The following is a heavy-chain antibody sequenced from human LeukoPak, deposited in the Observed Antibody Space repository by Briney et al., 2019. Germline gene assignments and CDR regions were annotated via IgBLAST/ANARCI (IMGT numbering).Heavy chain of an antibody. CDR2: IRYDGSNK. CDR3: ARTPEFCSGGSCYSEGYFDY. J-gene: IGHJ4*02. D-gene: IGHD2-15*01. CDR1: GFTFSSYG. Sequence: PGGSLRLSCAASGFTFSSYGMHWVRQAPGKGLEWVAFIRYDGSNKYYADSVKGRFTISRDNSKKTLYLQMGSLRTEDMAVYYCARTPEFCSGGSCYSEGYFDYWGQGTLVTVSS. V-gene: IGHV3-30*02.